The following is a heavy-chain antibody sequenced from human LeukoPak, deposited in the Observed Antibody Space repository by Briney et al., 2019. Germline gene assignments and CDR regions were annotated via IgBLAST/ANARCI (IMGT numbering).Heavy chain of an antibody. D-gene: IGHD3-3*01. J-gene: IGHJ6*02. CDR1: GFTVSSNY. V-gene: IGHV3-53*01. CDR3: ASPIPYYDFTNYGMDV. Sequence: GGSLRLSCAASGFTVSSNYMSWVRQAPGKGLEWVSVIYGGGSTYYEDSVKGRCTISRDNSKNTLYLQMNSLRAEDTAVYYCASPIPYYDFTNYGMDVWGQGTTVTVSS. CDR2: IYGGGST.